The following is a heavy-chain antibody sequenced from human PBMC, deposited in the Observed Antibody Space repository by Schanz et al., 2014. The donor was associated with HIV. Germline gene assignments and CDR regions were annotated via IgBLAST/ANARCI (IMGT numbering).Heavy chain of an antibody. V-gene: IGHV3-30*02. CDR2: ISYNGNEK. Sequence: VQLLESGGGLEQPGGSLRLSCAASGFTFNNYAMTWVRQAPGKGLEWLAFISYNGNEKDYGDSVKGRFNISRDNSRNSLYLQMNRLRAEDTAIYHCGTYNYGSGHDYWGQGTLVTVSS. CDR1: GFTFNNYA. D-gene: IGHD3-10*01. J-gene: IGHJ4*02. CDR3: GTYNYGSGHDY.